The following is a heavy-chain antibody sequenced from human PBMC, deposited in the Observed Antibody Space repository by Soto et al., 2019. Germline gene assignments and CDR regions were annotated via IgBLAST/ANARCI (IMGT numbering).Heavy chain of an antibody. J-gene: IGHJ4*02. D-gene: IGHD4-4*01. Sequence: SETLSLTCAVYGGSFSGYYWSWIRQPPGKGLEWIGEINHSGSTNYNPSLKSRVTISVDTSKNQFSLKLSSVTAADTAVYYCARYSELVYFDYWGQGTLVTVSS. CDR1: GGSFSGYY. V-gene: IGHV4-34*01. CDR3: ARYSELVYFDY. CDR2: INHSGST.